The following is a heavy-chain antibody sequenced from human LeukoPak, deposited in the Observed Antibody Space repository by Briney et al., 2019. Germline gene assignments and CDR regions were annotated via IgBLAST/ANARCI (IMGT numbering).Heavy chain of an antibody. Sequence: GGSLRPSCAASGFTFSSYEMNWVRQAPGKGLEWVSYISGSGSTKYYADSVKGRFTISRDNAKNSLYLQMNSLRAEDTAVYYCARKGSSWYYFDYWGQGTLVTVSS. CDR1: GFTFSSYE. CDR3: ARKGSSWYYFDY. CDR2: ISGSGSTK. D-gene: IGHD6-13*01. J-gene: IGHJ4*02. V-gene: IGHV3-48*03.